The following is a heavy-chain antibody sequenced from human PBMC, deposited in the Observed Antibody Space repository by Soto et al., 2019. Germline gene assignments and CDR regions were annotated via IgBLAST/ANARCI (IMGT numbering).Heavy chain of an antibody. V-gene: IGHV3-33*01. CDR2: IWNDGSNK. J-gene: IGHJ4*02. D-gene: IGHD3-16*02. Sequence: GGSLRLSCAASGFSFSSYGMHWVRQAPGKGLEWVAVIWNDGSNKYYVDSVKGRFTISRDNSKNTLHLQMNSLRAEDTAVYYCARDGEDYVRGTYRFFDYWGQGTLVTVSS. CDR3: ARDGEDYVRGTYRFFDY. CDR1: GFSFSSYG.